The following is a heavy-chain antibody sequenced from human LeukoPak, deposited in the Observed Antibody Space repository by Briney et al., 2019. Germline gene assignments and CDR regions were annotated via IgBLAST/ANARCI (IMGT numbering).Heavy chain of an antibody. CDR2: IYYTGST. Sequence: SETLSLTCTVSGVSISSYYWSWIRQPPGKGLEWIGYIYYTGSTDYNPSLKSRVAISVDTSKNQFSLKLSSVTAADTAVYYCARGSKAAPGTFDYWGQGTLVTVSS. V-gene: IGHV4-59*01. J-gene: IGHJ4*02. CDR3: ARGSKAAPGTFDY. CDR1: GVSISSYY. D-gene: IGHD6-13*01.